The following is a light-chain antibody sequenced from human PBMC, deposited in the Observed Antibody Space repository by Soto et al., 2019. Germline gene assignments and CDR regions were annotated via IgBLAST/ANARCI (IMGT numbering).Light chain of an antibody. J-gene: IGKJ1*01. CDR3: HRYRA. V-gene: IGKV3-20*01. Sequence: SCRASQSVSSSSLAWYQQNPGQAPRLLIYEASSRATGIPDMFSGSGSGTHFTLTIIRLEPEDFAVYYFHRYRAFGQGTKVDIK. CDR1: QSVSSSS. CDR2: EAS.